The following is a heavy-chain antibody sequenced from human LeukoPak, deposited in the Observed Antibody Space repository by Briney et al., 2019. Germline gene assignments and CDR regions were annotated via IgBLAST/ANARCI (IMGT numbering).Heavy chain of an antibody. CDR2: INHSGST. CDR1: GGSFSGYY. V-gene: IGHV4-34*01. J-gene: IGHJ4*02. Sequence: SETLSLTCAVYGGSFSGYYWSWIRQPPGKGLEWIGEINHSGSTNYNPSLKSRVTISVDTSKNQFSLKLSSVTAADTAVYYCASSPDREGYNPYYFDYWGQGTLVTVSS. CDR3: ASSPDREGYNPYYFDY. D-gene: IGHD5-24*01.